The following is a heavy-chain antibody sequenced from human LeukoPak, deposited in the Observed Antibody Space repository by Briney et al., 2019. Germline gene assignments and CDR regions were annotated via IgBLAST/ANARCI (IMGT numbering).Heavy chain of an antibody. D-gene: IGHD3-9*01. J-gene: IGHJ4*02. Sequence: AGGSLRLSCAASGFTFSNYWMSWVRRAPGKGLEWVANIKEDGSEKYYVDSVKGRFIISGDNVENSLYLQMNSLRAEDTAVYYCARLGRGYGYFKYWGQGTLVAVSP. V-gene: IGHV3-7*03. CDR3: ARLGRGYGYFKY. CDR2: IKEDGSEK. CDR1: GFTFSNYW.